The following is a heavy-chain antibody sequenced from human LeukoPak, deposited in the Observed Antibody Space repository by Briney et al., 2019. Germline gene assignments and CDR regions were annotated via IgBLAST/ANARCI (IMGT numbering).Heavy chain of an antibody. Sequence: AASVKVSCKASGYTFTSYGISWVRQAPGQGLEWMGWISAYNGNTNYAQKLQGRVTMTTDTSTSTAYMELRSLRSDDTAVYYCAIDNYYDSSGYYRWGQGTLVTVSS. CDR3: AIDNYYDSSGYYR. D-gene: IGHD3-22*01. CDR2: ISAYNGNT. V-gene: IGHV1-18*01. J-gene: IGHJ5*02. CDR1: GYTFTSYG.